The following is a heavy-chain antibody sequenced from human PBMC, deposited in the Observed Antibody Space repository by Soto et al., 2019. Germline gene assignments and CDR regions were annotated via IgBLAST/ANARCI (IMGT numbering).Heavy chain of an antibody. CDR3: ARAVSSDTTSFRGYDL. CDR1: GGNVSSYA. Sequence: SVKVSCKASGGNVSSYAMSWVRQASGKGLERMGVLIPIFVSAHCPPKFQGRITISADESTSTAYMALSGLTSAATVIYYCARAVSSDTTSFRGYDLWGHGTQVTVYS. V-gene: IGHV1-69*13. J-gene: IGHJ4*01. CDR2: LIPIFVSA. D-gene: IGHD3-3*01.